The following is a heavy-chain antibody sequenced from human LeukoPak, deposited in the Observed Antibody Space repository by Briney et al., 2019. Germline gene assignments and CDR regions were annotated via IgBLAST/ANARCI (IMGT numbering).Heavy chain of an antibody. CDR2: IKQDGSEK. Sequence: GGSLRLSCGASGFTFSNYWMNWVRQAPGRGLEWVAIIKQDGSEKLYVDSVEGRFTISRDNAKNSLYLQMNSLRAEDTAVYYCARDNSGYDYWFDPWGQGTLVTVSS. CDR1: GFTFSNYW. V-gene: IGHV3-7*01. CDR3: ARDNSGYDYWFDP. D-gene: IGHD5-12*01. J-gene: IGHJ5*02.